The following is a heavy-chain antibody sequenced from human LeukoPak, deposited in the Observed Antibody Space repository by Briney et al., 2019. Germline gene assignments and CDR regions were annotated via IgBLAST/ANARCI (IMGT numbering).Heavy chain of an antibody. CDR1: GFTFRNCA. J-gene: IGHJ4*02. CDR2: ISGTGYNT. D-gene: IGHD3-10*01. Sequence: TGGSLRLSCAASGFTFRNCAMCWVRQSPGKGLEWVSGISGTGYNTYYADSVKGRFTISRDNSKNTLYLQMNSLGAEDTAVYYCAKHVSGSLFYFDYWGQRTLVTVSS. CDR3: AKHVSGSLFYFDY. V-gene: IGHV3-23*01.